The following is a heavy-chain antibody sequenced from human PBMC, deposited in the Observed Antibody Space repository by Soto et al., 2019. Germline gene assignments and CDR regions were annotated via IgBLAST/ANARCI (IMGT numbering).Heavy chain of an antibody. CDR1: GFTFSSYA. J-gene: IGHJ6*03. CDR3: AKQRPVRSKRRPHHYYYYYLDA. V-gene: IGHV3-23*01. Sequence: EVQLLESGGGLVQPGGSLRLSCAASGFTFSSYAMSWVRQAPGKGLEWVSAISGSGGSTYYADSVKGRFTISRDNSNNTLYLQMNRLRTEDTAVYYCAKQRPVRSKRRPHHYYYYYLDAWGKGTTVTVSS. D-gene: IGHD6-13*01. CDR2: ISGSGGST.